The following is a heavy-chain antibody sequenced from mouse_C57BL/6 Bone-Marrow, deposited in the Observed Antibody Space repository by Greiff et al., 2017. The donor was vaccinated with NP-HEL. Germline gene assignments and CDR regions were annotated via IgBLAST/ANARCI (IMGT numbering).Heavy chain of an antibody. CDR2: IWSGGST. V-gene: IGHV2-2*01. CDR3: ARPYAYFDV. CDR1: GFSLTSYG. J-gene: IGHJ1*03. Sequence: VQLQESGPGLVQPSQSLSITCTVSGFSLTSYGVHWVRQSPGKGLEWLGVIWSGGSTDYNAAFISRLSISKDNSKSQVFFKMNSLQADYTAIYYCARPYAYFDVWGTGTPVTVSS.